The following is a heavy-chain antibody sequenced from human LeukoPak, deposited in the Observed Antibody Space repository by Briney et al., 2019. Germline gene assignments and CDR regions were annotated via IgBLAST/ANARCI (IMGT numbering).Heavy chain of an antibody. CDR2: INHSGST. Sequence: SETLSLTCAVYGGSFSGYYWSWIRQPPGKGLERIGEINHSGSTNYNPSLKSRVTISVDTSKNQFSLKLSSVTAADTAVYYCARGRGVVPAAITTLYYFDYWGQGTLVTVSS. D-gene: IGHD2-2*02. CDR1: GGSFSGYY. CDR3: ARGRGVVPAAITTLYYFDY. J-gene: IGHJ4*02. V-gene: IGHV4-34*01.